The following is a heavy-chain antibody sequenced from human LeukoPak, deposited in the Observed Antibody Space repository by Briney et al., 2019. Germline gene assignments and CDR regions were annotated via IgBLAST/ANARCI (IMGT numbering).Heavy chain of an antibody. CDR1: GFTFDDYA. Sequence: GGSLRLSCAASGFTFDDYAMHWVRQAPGKGLEWVSGISWNSGSIGYADSVKGRFTISRDNAKNSLYLQMNSLRAEDTALYYCAKDISPKSDHAFDIWGQGTMVTVSS. V-gene: IGHV3-9*01. CDR2: ISWNSGSI. J-gene: IGHJ3*02. D-gene: IGHD3-3*02. CDR3: AKDISPKSDHAFDI.